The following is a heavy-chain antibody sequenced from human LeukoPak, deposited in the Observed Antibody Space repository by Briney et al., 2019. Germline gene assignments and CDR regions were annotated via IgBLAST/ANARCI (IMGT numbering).Heavy chain of an antibody. CDR1: GGSISSGGYY. J-gene: IGHJ5*02. D-gene: IGHD6-13*01. V-gene: IGHV4-31*03. Sequence: SETLSLTCTVSGGSISSGGYYWSWIRQHPGKGLEWIGYIYYSGSTYYNPSLKSRVTISVDTSKSQFSLKLSSVTAADTAVYYCARVGSSYWFDPWGQGTLVTVSS. CDR3: ARVGSSYWFDP. CDR2: IYYSGST.